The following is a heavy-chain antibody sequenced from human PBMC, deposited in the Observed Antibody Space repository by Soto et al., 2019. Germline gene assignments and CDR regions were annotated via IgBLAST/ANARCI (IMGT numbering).Heavy chain of an antibody. J-gene: IGHJ6*03. D-gene: IGHD3-10*01. CDR3: AMTSLWFGELSPLYYYYYMDV. CDR2: IYYSGST. CDR1: GCSISSYY. Sequence: SETLSLTCTVCGCSISSYYWSWIRQPPGKGLEWIGYIYYSGSTNYNPSLKSRVTISVDTSKNQFSLKLSSVTAADTAVYYCAMTSLWFGELSPLYYYYYMDVWGKGTTVTVSS. V-gene: IGHV4-59*08.